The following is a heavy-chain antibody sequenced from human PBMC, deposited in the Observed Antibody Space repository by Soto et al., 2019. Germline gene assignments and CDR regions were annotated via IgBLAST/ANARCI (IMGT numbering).Heavy chain of an antibody. J-gene: IGHJ4*02. CDR1: GFTFSSYS. CDR3: AESLDASGWFRFDY. D-gene: IGHD6-19*01. CDR2: ISSSSSTI. V-gene: IGHV3-48*02. Sequence: PGGSLRLSCAASGFTFSSYSMNWVRQAPGKGLEWVSYISSSSSTIYYADSVKGRFTISRDNAKNSLYLQMNSLRDEDTAVYYCAESLDASGWFRFDYWGQGTLVTVSS.